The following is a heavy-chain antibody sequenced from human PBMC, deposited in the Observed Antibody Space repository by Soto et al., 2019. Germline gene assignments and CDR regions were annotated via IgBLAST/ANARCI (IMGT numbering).Heavy chain of an antibody. Sequence: EVQLLESGGGLVQPGGSLRLSCAASGFTFSSYAMSWVRQAPGKGLEWVSAISGSGGSTYYADSVKGRFTISRDNSKNTLYLQMNSLRAEDKAVYYCAKVGRNTMVRGATFDPWGQGTLVTVSS. CDR3: AKVGRNTMVRGATFDP. J-gene: IGHJ5*02. D-gene: IGHD3-10*01. V-gene: IGHV3-23*01. CDR2: ISGSGGST. CDR1: GFTFSSYA.